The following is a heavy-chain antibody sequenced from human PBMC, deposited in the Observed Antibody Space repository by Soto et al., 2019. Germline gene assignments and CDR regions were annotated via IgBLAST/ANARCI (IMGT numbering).Heavy chain of an antibody. J-gene: IGHJ4*02. Sequence: ASVKVSCKASGYTFTNYAMHLVRQAPGQRLEWMGWINAGNGNTKDSQKFQGGVTITRDTSASTAYMELSSLRSEDTAVYYCARGYCSGGSCHFDFWCQGTLVTVSS. D-gene: IGHD2-15*01. CDR1: GYTFTNYA. CDR2: INAGNGNT. CDR3: ARGYCSGGSCHFDF. V-gene: IGHV1-3*01.